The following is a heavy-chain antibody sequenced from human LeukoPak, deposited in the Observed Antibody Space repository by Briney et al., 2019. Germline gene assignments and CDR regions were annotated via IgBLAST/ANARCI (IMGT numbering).Heavy chain of an antibody. Sequence: SETLSLTCTVSGGSISTYYWSWIRQPAGTGLEWIGRIYSSGSTNYNPSLKSRVSMSVDTSKNQFSLKLSSVTAADTAVYYCAGVQVDNGDLGWFDPWGQGTLVTVSS. J-gene: IGHJ5*02. CDR1: GGSISTYY. CDR3: AGVQVDNGDLGWFDP. CDR2: IYSSGST. D-gene: IGHD4-17*01. V-gene: IGHV4-4*07.